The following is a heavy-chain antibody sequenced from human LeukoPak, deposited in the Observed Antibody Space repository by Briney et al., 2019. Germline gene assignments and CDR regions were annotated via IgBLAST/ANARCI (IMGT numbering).Heavy chain of an antibody. CDR3: ARGGRGFDP. CDR1: GGSISSGTYY. CDR2: IYSSGST. V-gene: IGHV4-61*02. Sequence: SETLSLTCTVSGGSISSGTYYWTWVRQPAGKGLEWIGRIYSSGSTSYNPSLKSRVTISVDTSKNQFSLELNSVTASDTAVYYCARGGRGFDPWGQGTLVTVSS. J-gene: IGHJ5*02.